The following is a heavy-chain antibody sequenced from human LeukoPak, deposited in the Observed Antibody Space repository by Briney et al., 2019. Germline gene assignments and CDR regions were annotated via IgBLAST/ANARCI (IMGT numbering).Heavy chain of an antibody. Sequence: SETLSLTCTVSGGSISSSSYYWGWIRQPPGKGLEWIGSIYYSGSTYYNPSLKSRVTISVDKSKNQFSLKLSSVTAADTAVYYCARAGLYYYDSSGYYQIDYWGQGTLVTVSS. CDR3: ARAGLYYYDSSGYYQIDY. CDR2: IYYSGST. J-gene: IGHJ4*01. CDR1: GGSISSSSYY. D-gene: IGHD3-22*01. V-gene: IGHV4-39*07.